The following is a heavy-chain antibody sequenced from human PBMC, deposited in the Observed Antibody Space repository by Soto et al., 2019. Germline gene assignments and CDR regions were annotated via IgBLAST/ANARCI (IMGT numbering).Heavy chain of an antibody. CDR3: ARYRGYSGYDHYYYYYGMDV. CDR2: INHSGST. V-gene: IGHV4-34*01. Sequence: SETLSLTCAVYGGSFCGYYWSWIRQPPGKGLEWIGEINHSGSTNYNPSLKSRVTISVDTSKNQFSLKLSSVTAADTAVYYCARYRGYSGYDHYYYYYGMDVWGQGTTVTVSS. D-gene: IGHD5-12*01. J-gene: IGHJ6*02. CDR1: GGSFCGYY.